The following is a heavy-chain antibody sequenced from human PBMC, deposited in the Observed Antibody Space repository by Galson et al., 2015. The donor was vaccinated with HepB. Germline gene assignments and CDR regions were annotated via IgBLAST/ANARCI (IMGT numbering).Heavy chain of an antibody. Sequence: SLRLSCAASGFSISSHYMNWVRQAPGKGLEWVSLIHGGNNKYYADSGKGRFTLSRDDSVNTLFLQMNSLRAEDTAVYYCAQLGTGYWGQGTLVTVSS. J-gene: IGHJ4*02. V-gene: IGHV3-53*01. CDR2: IHGGNNK. CDR1: GFSISSHY. CDR3: AQLGTGY. D-gene: IGHD6-13*01.